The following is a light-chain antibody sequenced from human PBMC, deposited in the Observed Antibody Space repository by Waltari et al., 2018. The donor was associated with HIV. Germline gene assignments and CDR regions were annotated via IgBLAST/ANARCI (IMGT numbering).Light chain of an antibody. CDR3: TSYTSSSTLV. V-gene: IGLV2-14*03. CDR1: SSDIGAYNY. Sequence: QSALTQPASVSGSPGQSITISCTGTSSDIGAYNYVPWYQHPPGKAPKLIIYDVTNRPSGVSNRFSGSKSGNTASLTISGLQAEDESDYYCTSYTSSSTLVFGGGTKLTVL. CDR2: DVT. J-gene: IGLJ2*01.